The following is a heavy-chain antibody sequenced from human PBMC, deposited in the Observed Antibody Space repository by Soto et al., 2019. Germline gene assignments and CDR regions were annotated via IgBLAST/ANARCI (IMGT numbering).Heavy chain of an antibody. Sequence: PSETLSLTCTVSGGSISSGVYYWSWIRQHPGKGLEWIGYIYYSGSTYYNPSLKSRVTISVDTSKNQFSLKLSSVTAADTAVYYCARGFSYGSSWFDPWGQGTLVTVSS. D-gene: IGHD1-26*01. CDR2: IYYSGST. J-gene: IGHJ5*02. V-gene: IGHV4-31*03. CDR1: GGSISSGVYY. CDR3: ARGFSYGSSWFDP.